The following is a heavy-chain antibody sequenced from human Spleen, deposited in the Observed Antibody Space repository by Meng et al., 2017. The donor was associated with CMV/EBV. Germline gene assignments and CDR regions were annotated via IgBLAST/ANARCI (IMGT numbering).Heavy chain of an antibody. J-gene: IGHJ4*02. Sequence: TSTGSGGSISSDNFDWSWIRHHPGKDLEWIGYIYYSGGTYYNPSLKSRLIISVDTSKNQFSLKLNSVTDADTAVYYCARTRVRAFDYWGQGTLVTVSS. CDR1: GGSISSDNFD. V-gene: IGHV4-31*03. CDR2: IYYSGGT. CDR3: ARTRVRAFDY. D-gene: IGHD1-1*01.